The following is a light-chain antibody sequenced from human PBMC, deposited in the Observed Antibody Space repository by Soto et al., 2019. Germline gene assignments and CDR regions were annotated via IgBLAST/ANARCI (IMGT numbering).Light chain of an antibody. CDR2: GAS. Sequence: EIVLTQSPGTLSLSPGERATLSCRASQNVSSSSLAWYQQKPGQAPRLLIYGASSRATGIPDRFSGSGSGTDFTLTISSLQPDDFATYYCQHYNSYSEAFGQGTKVDI. CDR3: QHYNSYSEA. V-gene: IGKV3-20*01. J-gene: IGKJ1*01. CDR1: QNVSSSS.